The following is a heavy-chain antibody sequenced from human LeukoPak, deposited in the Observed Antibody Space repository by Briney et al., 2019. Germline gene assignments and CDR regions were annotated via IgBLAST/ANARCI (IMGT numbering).Heavy chain of an antibody. CDR1: GGTFSSYA. J-gene: IGHJ4*02. V-gene: IGHV1-69*04. CDR3: TTETPGWGPSRGDY. Sequence: ASVKVSCKASGGTFSSYAISWVRQAPGQGLEWMGRIIPILGIANYAQKFQGRVTITTDESTSTAYMELSSLQSEDTAVYFCTTETPGWGPSRGDYWGQGTLVTVSS. D-gene: IGHD3-16*01. CDR2: IIPILGIA.